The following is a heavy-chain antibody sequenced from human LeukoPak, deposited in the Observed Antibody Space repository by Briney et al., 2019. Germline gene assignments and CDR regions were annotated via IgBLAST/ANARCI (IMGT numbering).Heavy chain of an antibody. J-gene: IGHJ4*02. V-gene: IGHV3-53*01. D-gene: IGHD1-14*01. CDR1: GFTVSTYY. CDR2: IYSGGGT. CDR3: ARDWYHSFDY. Sequence: GGSLRLSCVASGFTVSTYYMSWARQAPGKGLEWVSAIYSGGGTFYADSVKGRFTISRDNAKNTLYLEMNSLRVDDTAVYYCARDWYHSFDYWGQGVLVTVSS.